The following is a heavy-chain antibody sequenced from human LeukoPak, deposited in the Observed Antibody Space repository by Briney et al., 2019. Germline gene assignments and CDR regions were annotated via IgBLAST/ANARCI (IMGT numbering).Heavy chain of an antibody. V-gene: IGHV1-8*03. CDR1: GYMFTNYD. J-gene: IGHJ6*03. D-gene: IGHD4-11*01. Sequence: GASVKVSCKASGYMFTNYDINWVRQATGQGLEWMGWMNPQSGNTGYAQKFRGRVTITRDTSITTAYMELSSLRSEDTAVHYCARGPNYSNFGSAYYYYMDVWGKGTTVTVSS. CDR2: MNPQSGNT. CDR3: ARGPNYSNFGSAYYYYMDV.